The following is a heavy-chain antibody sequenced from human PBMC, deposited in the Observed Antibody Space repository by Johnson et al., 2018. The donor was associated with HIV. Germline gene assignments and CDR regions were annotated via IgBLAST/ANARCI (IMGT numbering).Heavy chain of an antibody. J-gene: IGHJ3*02. D-gene: IGHD4-23*01. Sequence: QVQLVESGGGVVQPGGSLRLSCAASGFTFSSYGMHWVRQAPGKGLEWVAFIRYDGSNKYYADSVKGRFTISRDNSKNTLDLQMNSLRAEDTAVYYCAKGTTVVTPELAFDIWGQGTMVTVSS. CDR3: AKGTTVVTPELAFDI. CDR1: GFTFSSYG. V-gene: IGHV3-30*02. CDR2: IRYDGSNK.